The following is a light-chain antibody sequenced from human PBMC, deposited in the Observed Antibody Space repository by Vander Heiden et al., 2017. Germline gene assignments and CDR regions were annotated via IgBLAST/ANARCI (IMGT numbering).Light chain of an antibody. Sequence: DLQMTQSPSSLSASVGDRVTITCQASQDIRRYLNWYQQKPGKAPKLLIYDVSTLERGVPARFSGSGSGTDFTFTISSLQPEDIATYYCQQYDNLPLTFGGGTKVEIK. V-gene: IGKV1-33*01. J-gene: IGKJ4*01. CDR2: DVS. CDR3: QQYDNLPLT. CDR1: QDIRRY.